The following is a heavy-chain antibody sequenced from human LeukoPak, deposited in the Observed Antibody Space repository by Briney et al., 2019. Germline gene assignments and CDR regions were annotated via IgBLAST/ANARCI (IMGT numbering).Heavy chain of an antibody. CDR3: AISAEYYYGSGSYYPAHY. CDR1: GFTFSSYS. CDR2: ISSSSSYI. D-gene: IGHD3-10*01. Sequence: GGSLRLSCAASGFTFSSYSMNWVRQAPGKGLEWVSSISSSSSYIYYADSVKGRFTISRDNAKNSLYLQMNSLRAEDTAVYYCAISAEYYYGSGSYYPAHYWGQGTLVTVSS. J-gene: IGHJ4*02. V-gene: IGHV3-21*01.